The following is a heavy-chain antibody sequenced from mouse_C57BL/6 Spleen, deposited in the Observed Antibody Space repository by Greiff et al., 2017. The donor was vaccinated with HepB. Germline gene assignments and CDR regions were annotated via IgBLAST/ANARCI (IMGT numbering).Heavy chain of an antibody. V-gene: IGHV5-4*01. Sequence: DVMLVESGGGLVKPGGSLKLSCAASGFTFSSYAMSWVRQTPEKRLEWVATISDGGSYTYYPDNVKGRFTISRDNAKNNLYLQMSHLKSEDTAMYYCARDGKDAMDYWGQGTSVTVSS. J-gene: IGHJ4*01. D-gene: IGHD2-1*01. CDR3: ARDGKDAMDY. CDR2: ISDGGSYT. CDR1: GFTFSSYA.